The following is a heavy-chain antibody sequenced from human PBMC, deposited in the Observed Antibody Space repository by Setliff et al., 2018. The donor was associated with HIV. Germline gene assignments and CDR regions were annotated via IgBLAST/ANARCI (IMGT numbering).Heavy chain of an antibody. CDR2: IIPSGGST. D-gene: IGHD3-22*01. CDR1: GYTFTSYY. V-gene: IGHV1-46*03. Sequence: ASVQVSCKASGYTFTSYYMHWARQAPGQGLEWMGIIIPSGGSTSYAQKFQGRVTMTRDTSTSTVYMELSSLRSEDTAVYYCARAYDSTYMDVWGKGTTVTVSS. J-gene: IGHJ6*03. CDR3: ARAYDSTYMDV.